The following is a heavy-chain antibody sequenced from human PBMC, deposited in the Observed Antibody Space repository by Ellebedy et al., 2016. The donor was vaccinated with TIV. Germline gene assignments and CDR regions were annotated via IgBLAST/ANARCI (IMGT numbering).Heavy chain of an antibody. V-gene: IGHV1-18*01. CDR3: ARVSVRAYYDFWSGSYFDY. Sequence: ASVKVSCXASGYTFTSYGISWVRQAPGQGLEWMGWISAYNGNTNYAQKLQGRVTMTTDTSTSTAYMELRSLRSDDTAVYYCARVSVRAYYDFWSGSYFDYWGQGTLVTVSS. CDR2: ISAYNGNT. J-gene: IGHJ4*02. CDR1: GYTFTSYG. D-gene: IGHD3-3*01.